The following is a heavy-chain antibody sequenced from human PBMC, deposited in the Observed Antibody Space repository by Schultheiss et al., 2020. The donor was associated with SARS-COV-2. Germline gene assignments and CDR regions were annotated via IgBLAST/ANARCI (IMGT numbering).Heavy chain of an antibody. J-gene: IGHJ6*02. Sequence: SETLSLTCTVSNGSITSGDCYWSWFRQPPGKGLEWIGYIHYSGSTNSNPSLEGRVVTSVDTSKNQFSLKLTSVTAADTAVYYCARGGDIYSGGSFYYGMEVWGQGTTVTVS. CDR3: ARGGDIYSGGSFYYGMEV. D-gene: IGHD2-15*01. CDR1: NGSITSGDCY. CDR2: IHYSGST. V-gene: IGHV4-61*08.